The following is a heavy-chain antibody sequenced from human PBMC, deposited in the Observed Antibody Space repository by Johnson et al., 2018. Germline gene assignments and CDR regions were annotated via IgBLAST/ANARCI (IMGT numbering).Heavy chain of an antibody. J-gene: IGHJ6*02. CDR3: ARDEHGIEAGGTLLMDV. CDR1: GFTFSSYG. Sequence: QVQLVHSGGGVVQPGRSLRLSCAASGFTFSSYGMHWVRQAPGKGLEWVEVIWYDGSNKYYADSVKGRFTISRDNSKNTLYRRMNSLRAEDTAVDYCARDEHGIEAGGTLLMDVWGQGTTVTVSS. CDR2: IWYDGSNK. D-gene: IGHD6-13*01. V-gene: IGHV3-33*01.